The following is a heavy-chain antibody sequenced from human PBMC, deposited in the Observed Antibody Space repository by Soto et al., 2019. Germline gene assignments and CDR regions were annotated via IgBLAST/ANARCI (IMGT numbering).Heavy chain of an antibody. Sequence: SVKVSCKASGGTFSSYAISWVRQAPGQGLEWMGGIIPIFGTANYAQKFQGRVTITADESTSTAYMELSSLRSEDTAVYYCARYCSGGSCYFYYYYGMDVWGQGTTVTVS. CDR2: IIPIFGTA. CDR3: ARYCSGGSCYFYYYYGMDV. D-gene: IGHD2-15*01. CDR1: GGTFSSYA. J-gene: IGHJ6*02. V-gene: IGHV1-69*13.